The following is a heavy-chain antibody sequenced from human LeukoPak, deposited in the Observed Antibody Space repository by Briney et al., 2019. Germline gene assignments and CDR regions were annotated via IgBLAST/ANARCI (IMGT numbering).Heavy chain of an antibody. Sequence: GGSLRLSCAASGFTFSSYAMHWVRQAPGKGLEYVSAISSNGGSTYYANSVKGRFTISRDNSKNTLYLHMGSLRAEDMAVYYSARSLSPPTSKYCSSTSCYTGSYYYYGMDVWGQGTTVTVSS. D-gene: IGHD2-2*02. V-gene: IGHV3-64*01. CDR2: ISSNGGST. CDR1: GFTFSSYA. J-gene: IGHJ6*02. CDR3: ARSLSPPTSKYCSSTSCYTGSYYYYGMDV.